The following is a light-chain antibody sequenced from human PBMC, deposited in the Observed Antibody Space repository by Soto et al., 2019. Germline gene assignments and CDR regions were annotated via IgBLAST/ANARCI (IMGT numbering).Light chain of an antibody. CDR1: QSVSSY. CDR3: LQRGGWPWT. J-gene: IGKJ1*01. CDR2: DAS. V-gene: IGKV3-11*01. Sequence: EIVLTQSPATLSLSPGERATLSCRASQSVSSYLAWYQQKPGQAPRLLIYDASNRATDIPASFSGSGSGTDFTLTISSLEPEDFAVYYCLQRGGWPWTFGQGTKVEIK.